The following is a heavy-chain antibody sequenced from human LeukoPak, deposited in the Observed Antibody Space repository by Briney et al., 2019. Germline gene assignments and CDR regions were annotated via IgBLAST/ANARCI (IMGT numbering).Heavy chain of an antibody. V-gene: IGHV6-1*01. J-gene: IGHJ4*02. CDR3: ARGRASAFDY. CDR2: TYQRSKWSS. CDR1: GDSLSSSGDA. Sequence: SQTLSLTCAISGDSLSSSGDAWNWIRQSPSGRLEWLGRTYQRSKWSSDYALSVRSRITVDPDTSKNQFSLQLYSVTPEDTAVYYCARGRASAFDYWDQGTLVTVSS. D-gene: IGHD6-13*01.